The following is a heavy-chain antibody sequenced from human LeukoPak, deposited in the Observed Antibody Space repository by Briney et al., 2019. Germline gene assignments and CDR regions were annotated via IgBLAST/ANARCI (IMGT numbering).Heavy chain of an antibody. CDR1: GGSISSSSYY. CDR2: ICYSGST. CDR3: ARVLWEDSSGFPSPYFDY. V-gene: IGHV4-39*07. J-gene: IGHJ4*02. Sequence: SETLSLTCTVSGGSISSSSYYWGWIRQPPGKGREWIRSICYSGSTYYNPSLKSRVTISVDTYKNQFSLKLSSVTAAHTAVYYCARVLWEDSSGFPSPYFDYWGQGTLVTVSS. D-gene: IGHD3-22*01.